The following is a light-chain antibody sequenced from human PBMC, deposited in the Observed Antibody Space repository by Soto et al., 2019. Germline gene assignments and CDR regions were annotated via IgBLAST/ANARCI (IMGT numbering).Light chain of an antibody. Sequence: EIFFTQSPGTLSLSPGESATLSCRASQSFSSRDLAWYQQKPGQAPRLLIYGASSRATGIPVRFSGSGSGTDFTLTISRLEPEDFAVHYCQQYATSPLTFGGGTKVDIK. V-gene: IGKV3-20*01. J-gene: IGKJ4*01. CDR2: GAS. CDR3: QQYATSPLT. CDR1: QSFSSRD.